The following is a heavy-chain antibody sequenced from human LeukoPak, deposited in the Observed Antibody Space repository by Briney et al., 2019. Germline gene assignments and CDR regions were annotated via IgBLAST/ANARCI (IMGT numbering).Heavy chain of an antibody. D-gene: IGHD6-19*01. Sequence: SVKVSCKASGGTFSSYAISWVRQAPGQGLEWMGRIIPIFGIANYAQKFQGRVTITADKSTSTAYMELSSLRSEDTAVYYCARDRAPGSGWYVDYWGQGTLVTVSS. CDR3: ARDRAPGSGWYVDY. V-gene: IGHV1-69*04. CDR1: GGTFSSYA. CDR2: IIPIFGIA. J-gene: IGHJ4*02.